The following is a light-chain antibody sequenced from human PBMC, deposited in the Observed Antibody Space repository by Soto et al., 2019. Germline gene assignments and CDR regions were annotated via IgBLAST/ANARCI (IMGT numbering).Light chain of an antibody. CDR1: QDISTF. V-gene: IGKV1-33*01. CDR2: DAS. J-gene: IGKJ4*01. CDR3: QQYNSLPLT. Sequence: DIQMTQSPSSLSSSVGDRVTITCQASQDISTFLNWYRQKPGKAPNLLIYDASTLETGVPLRFSGSGSGSYFAFTISSLQPEDVATYYCQQYNSLPLTFGGGTKVEIK.